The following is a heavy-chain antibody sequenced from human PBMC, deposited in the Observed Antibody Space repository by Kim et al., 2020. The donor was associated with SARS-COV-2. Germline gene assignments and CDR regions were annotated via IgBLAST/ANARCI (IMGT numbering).Heavy chain of an antibody. CDR3: PTFPVRGLSAFDI. J-gene: IGHJ3*02. D-gene: IGHD6-19*01. Sequence: GGSLRLSCAGSRFTFSNAWMSWVRQAPGKCLDLVCLFISIAVVWTTDYSAPVKGRFTISRDDSKSTLYLQMSSLQTEDTSVYYCPTFPVRGLSAFDIWGQGTMVTVSS. CDR1: RFTFSNAW. CDR2: FISIAVVWTT. V-gene: IGHV3-15*01.